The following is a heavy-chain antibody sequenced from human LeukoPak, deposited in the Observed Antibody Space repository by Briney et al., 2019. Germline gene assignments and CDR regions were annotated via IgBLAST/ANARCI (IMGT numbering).Heavy chain of an antibody. V-gene: IGHV3-7*01. D-gene: IGHD5-24*01. CDR1: GLRFGSFW. Sequence: GGSLRLSCAVSGLRFGSFWMSWVRQAPGKGLEWVANINQDGSERYFVDSVRGRFTISRDNSKNSLRLRMNTLRAEDTAVYYCARERDGRFFDYWGQGTLVTVSS. CDR3: ARERDGRFFDY. J-gene: IGHJ4*02. CDR2: INQDGSER.